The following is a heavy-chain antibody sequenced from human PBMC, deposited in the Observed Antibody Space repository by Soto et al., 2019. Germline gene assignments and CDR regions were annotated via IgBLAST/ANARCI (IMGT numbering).Heavy chain of an antibody. CDR2: IWYDGSNK. D-gene: IGHD3-22*01. V-gene: IGHV3-33*06. Sequence: PGGSLRLSCAASGFTFSSYGMHWVRQAPGKGLEWVAVIWYDGSNKYYADSVKGRFTISRDNSKNTLYLQMDSLRAEDTAVYYCAKWITMIVAPWGAFDIWGQGTMVTVSS. CDR1: GFTFSSYG. J-gene: IGHJ3*02. CDR3: AKWITMIVAPWGAFDI.